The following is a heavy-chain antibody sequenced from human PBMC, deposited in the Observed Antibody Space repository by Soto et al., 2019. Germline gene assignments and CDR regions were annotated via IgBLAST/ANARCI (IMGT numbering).Heavy chain of an antibody. CDR3: ARDWPRGVVVAAMYKRGGSGWFDP. CDR1: GYTFTSYA. D-gene: IGHD2-15*01. J-gene: IGHJ5*02. Sequence: ASVQVSCKASGYTFTSYAMHGVRQAPGERLGWMGWINAGNGNTKYSQKFQGRVTITSDTSASTAYMELSSLRSEDTAVYYCARDWPRGVVVAAMYKRGGSGWFDPWGQRTLVTVS. V-gene: IGHV1-3*01. CDR2: INAGNGNT.